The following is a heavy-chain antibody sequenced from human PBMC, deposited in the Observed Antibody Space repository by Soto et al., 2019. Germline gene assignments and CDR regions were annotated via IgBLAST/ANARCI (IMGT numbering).Heavy chain of an antibody. CDR1: GFTFSSYG. CDR3: AKVWFGESLFEY. V-gene: IGHV3-30*18. J-gene: IGHJ4*02. CDR2: ISYDGSNK. D-gene: IGHD3-10*01. Sequence: PGGSLRLSCAASGFTFSSYGMHWVRQAPGKGLEWVAVISYDGSNKYYADSVKGRFTISRDNSKNTLYLQMNSLRAEDTAVYYCAKVWFGESLFEYWGQGTLVTVYS.